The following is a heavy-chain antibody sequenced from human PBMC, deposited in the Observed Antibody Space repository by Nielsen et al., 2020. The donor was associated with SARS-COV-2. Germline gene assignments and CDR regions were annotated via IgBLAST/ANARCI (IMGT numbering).Heavy chain of an antibody. CDR2: IIPIFGTA. CDR1: GGTFSSYA. CDR3: ARAGGYCSSTSCYYYYYYYMDA. J-gene: IGHJ6*03. V-gene: IGHV1-69*13. D-gene: IGHD2-2*01. Sequence: SVKVSCKASGGTFSSYAISWVRQAPGQGLEWMGGIIPIFGTANYAQKFQGRVTITADESTSTVYMELSSLRSEDTAVYYCARAGGYCSSTSCYYYYYYYMDAWGKGTTVTVSS.